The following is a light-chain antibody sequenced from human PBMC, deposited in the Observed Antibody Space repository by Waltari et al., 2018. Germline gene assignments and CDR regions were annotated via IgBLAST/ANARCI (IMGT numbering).Light chain of an antibody. J-gene: IGLJ1*01. CDR2: EVS. CDR1: SSDVGGYNY. Sequence: QSALTHPPSASGSPGQSVTISCPGTSSDVGGYNYASWYQQHPGKAPKLMIYEVSTRPSGVPDRFSGSKSGNTASLTVSGLQAEDESDYYCSSYAGSNNYVFGTGTKVTVL. CDR3: SSYAGSNNYV. V-gene: IGLV2-8*01.